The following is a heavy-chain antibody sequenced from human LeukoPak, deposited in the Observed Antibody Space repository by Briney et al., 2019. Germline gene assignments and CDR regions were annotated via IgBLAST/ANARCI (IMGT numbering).Heavy chain of an antibody. D-gene: IGHD2-2*02. J-gene: IGHJ3*02. V-gene: IGHV1-8*01. CDR3: ARAVYHCSSTSCYKGAFDI. Sequence: ASVKVSCKASGYTFTSYDINWVRQATGQGLEWMGWMNPNSGNTGCAQKFQGRVTMTRNTSISTAYMELSSLRSEDTAVYYCARAVYHCSSTSCYKGAFDIWGQGTMVTVSS. CDR2: MNPNSGNT. CDR1: GYTFTSYD.